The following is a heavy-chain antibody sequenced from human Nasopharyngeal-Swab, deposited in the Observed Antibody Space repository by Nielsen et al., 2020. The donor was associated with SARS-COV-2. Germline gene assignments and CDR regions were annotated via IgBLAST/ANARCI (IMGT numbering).Heavy chain of an antibody. Sequence: GVSLTISCAASGFTFHDSAMHWVRQAPGKGLEWVSLITSDGDTTLYADSVKGRFTISRDNSRNSLYLQMNSLRLEDTAFYYCAKPTIFGAEIDYWGQGTLVTVSS. CDR1: GFTFHDSA. CDR3: AKPTIFGAEIDY. D-gene: IGHD3-3*01. V-gene: IGHV3-43D*03. J-gene: IGHJ4*02. CDR2: ITSDGDTT.